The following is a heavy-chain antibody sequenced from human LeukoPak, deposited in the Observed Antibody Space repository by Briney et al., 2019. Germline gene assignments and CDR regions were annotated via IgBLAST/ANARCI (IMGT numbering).Heavy chain of an antibody. CDR3: AKDFRGYSYGYLDY. CDR1: GFTFSSYE. Sequence: GGSLRLSCAASGFTFSSYEMNWVRQAPGKGLEWVAFIRYDGSNKYYADSVKGRFTISRDNSKNTLYLQMNSLRAEDTAVYYCAKDFRGYSYGYLDYWGQGTLVTVSS. J-gene: IGHJ4*02. CDR2: IRYDGSNK. V-gene: IGHV3-30*02. D-gene: IGHD5-18*01.